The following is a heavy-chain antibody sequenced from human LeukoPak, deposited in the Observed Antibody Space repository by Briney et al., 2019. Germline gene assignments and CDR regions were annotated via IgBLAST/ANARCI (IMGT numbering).Heavy chain of an antibody. CDR2: IYYSGST. CDR1: GGSISSYY. D-gene: IGHD3-22*01. Sequence: SETLSLTCTVSGGSISSYYRGWIRQPPGKGLEWIGYIYYSGSTNYNPSLKSRVTISVDTSKNQFSLKLSSVTAADTAVYYCARGYDTSGYYPYYFDYWGQGTPVTVSS. CDR3: ARGYDTSGYYPYYFDY. J-gene: IGHJ4*02. V-gene: IGHV4-59*01.